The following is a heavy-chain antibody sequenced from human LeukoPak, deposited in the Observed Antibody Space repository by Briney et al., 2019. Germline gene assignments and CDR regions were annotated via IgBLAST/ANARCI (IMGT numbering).Heavy chain of an antibody. V-gene: IGHV4-61*02. Sequence: SETLSLTCTVSGGSISSGTYYWSWIRQPAGKGLEWIGRIYTSGSTHYNPSLKSRVTISVDTSKNQFSLKLSSVTAADTAVYYCARDPPKSDASDYWGQGTLVTVSS. CDR1: GGSISSGTYY. J-gene: IGHJ4*02. CDR3: ARDPPKSDASDY. CDR2: IYTSGST.